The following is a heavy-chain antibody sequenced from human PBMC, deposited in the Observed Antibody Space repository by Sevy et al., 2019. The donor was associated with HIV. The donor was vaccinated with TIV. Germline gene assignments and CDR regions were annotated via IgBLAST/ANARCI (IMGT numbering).Heavy chain of an antibody. J-gene: IGHJ4*02. CDR1: GFIFSTYG. Sequence: GGSLRLSCAASGFIFSTYGMHWVRQAPGKGLEWVALISFDGSKKYYAESVKGRFTISRDNSKNTLYLEMSSLRAEDTAVYYCAKDPSLQLVLDYWGQGTLVTVSS. V-gene: IGHV3-30*18. CDR3: AKDPSLQLVLDY. D-gene: IGHD6-6*01. CDR2: ISFDGSKK.